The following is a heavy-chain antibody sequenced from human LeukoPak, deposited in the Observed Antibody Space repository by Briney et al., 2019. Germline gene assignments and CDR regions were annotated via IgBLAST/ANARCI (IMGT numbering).Heavy chain of an antibody. CDR3: ARGPAITRGFDY. J-gene: IGHJ4*02. D-gene: IGHD2-2*02. Sequence: WVRQAPGKGLEWIGYIYYSGSTYYNPSLKSRVTISVDTSKNQFSLKLSSVTAADTAVYYCARGPAITRGFDYWGQGTLVTVSS. CDR2: IYYSGST. V-gene: IGHV4-31*02.